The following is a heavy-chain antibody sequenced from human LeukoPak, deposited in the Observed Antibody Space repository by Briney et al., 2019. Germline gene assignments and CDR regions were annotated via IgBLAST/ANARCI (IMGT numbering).Heavy chain of an antibody. CDR3: AKDPFITGIPYYFDY. CDR2: ISGSGGST. V-gene: IGHV3-23*01. Sequence: PGGSLRLSCAASGFTFSSNAMSWVRQAPGKGLEWVSYISGSGGSTYYADSVKGRFTISRDNSKNTLYLQMNSLRAEDTAVYYCAKDPFITGIPYYFDYWGQGTLVTVSS. CDR1: GFTFSSNA. J-gene: IGHJ4*02. D-gene: IGHD1-20*01.